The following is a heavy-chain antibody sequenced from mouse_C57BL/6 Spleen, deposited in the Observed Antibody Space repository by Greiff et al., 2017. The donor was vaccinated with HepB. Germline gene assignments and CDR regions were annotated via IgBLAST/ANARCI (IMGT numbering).Heavy chain of an antibody. CDR3: ARDGNFDY. V-gene: IGHV1-50*01. CDR1: GYTFTSYW. Sequence: QVQLQQPGAELVKPGASVKLSCKASGYTFTSYWMQWVKQRPGQGLEWIGEIDPSDSYTNYNQKFKGKATLTVDTSSSTAYMQLSSLTSVDSAVYYCARDGNFDYWGQGTTLTVSS. CDR2: IDPSDSYT. J-gene: IGHJ2*01. D-gene: IGHD2-1*01.